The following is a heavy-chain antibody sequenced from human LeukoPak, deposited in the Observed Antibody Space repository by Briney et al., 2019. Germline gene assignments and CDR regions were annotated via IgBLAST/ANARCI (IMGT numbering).Heavy chain of an antibody. Sequence: SETLSLTCTVAGGSISSYHWSWLRQPPGKGLEWIGYIYYSGSTNYNPSLKSRVTISVDTSKNQFSLTLRSVTAADTAVYYCVSHTVTTAEEYFQHWGQGTLVTVSS. V-gene: IGHV4-59*01. CDR1: GGSISSYH. CDR3: VSHTVTTAEEYFQH. CDR2: IYYSGST. D-gene: IGHD4-17*01. J-gene: IGHJ1*01.